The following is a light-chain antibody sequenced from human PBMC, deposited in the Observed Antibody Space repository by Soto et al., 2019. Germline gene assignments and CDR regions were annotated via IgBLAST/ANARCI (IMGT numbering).Light chain of an antibody. CDR3: SSYTSSATRV. J-gene: IGLJ3*02. CDR1: SSDIGGYNY. V-gene: IGLV2-14*01. CDR2: EVS. Sequence: QSALTQPASVSGSPGQSITISCTGTSSDIGGYNYVSWYQQHPGKAPKLIIYEVSDRPSRISNRFSGSKSGNTASLTISGLQADDEADYYCSSYTSSATRVFGGGTKLTVL.